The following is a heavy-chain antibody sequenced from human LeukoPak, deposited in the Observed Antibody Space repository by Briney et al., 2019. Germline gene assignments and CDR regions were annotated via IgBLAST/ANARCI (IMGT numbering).Heavy chain of an antibody. CDR1: GDSMSSSSYY. Sequence: PSETLSLTCSVSGDSMSSSSYYWGWIRQPPGKGLEWIGSIYHSGSAYYNPSLKSRVTISVDTSKNQFSLKLSSVTAADTAVYYCAREYLAVAGSLDAFDIWGQGTMVTVSS. D-gene: IGHD6-19*01. V-gene: IGHV4-39*07. CDR3: AREYLAVAGSLDAFDI. J-gene: IGHJ3*02. CDR2: IYHSGSA.